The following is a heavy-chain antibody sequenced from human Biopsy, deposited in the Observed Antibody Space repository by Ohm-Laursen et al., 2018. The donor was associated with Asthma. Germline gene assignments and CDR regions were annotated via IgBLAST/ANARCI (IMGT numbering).Heavy chain of an antibody. J-gene: IGHJ4*02. CDR2: VNSVFGTT. V-gene: IGHV1-69*13. CDR3: ARKAGSCISRTCYSLDF. D-gene: IGHD2-2*01. CDR1: GGTFNTYV. Sequence: SVTVSCKSLGGTFNTYVIGWVRQAPGQGLGWMGGVNSVFGTTTYPQKFQDRVTITADDSTSTVYMELSSLRSEDTAVYYCARKAGSCISRTCYSLDFWGQGTLVTVSS.